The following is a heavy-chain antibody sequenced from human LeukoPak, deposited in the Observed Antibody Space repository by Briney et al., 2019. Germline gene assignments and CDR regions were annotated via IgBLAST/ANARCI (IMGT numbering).Heavy chain of an antibody. D-gene: IGHD1-14*01. J-gene: IGHJ4*02. V-gene: IGHV1-2*02. CDR3: ARADWFVGTTQYFDY. CDR2: INPRSGGT. CDR1: GYIFIGYY. Sequence: ASVKVSCKASGYIFIGYYIHWVRQAPGQGLEWMGWINPRSGGTEYAQRFQGRVTMTRDTSINTAYVDLSSLISDDTAVYYCARADWFVGTTQYFDYWGQGTLVTVPS.